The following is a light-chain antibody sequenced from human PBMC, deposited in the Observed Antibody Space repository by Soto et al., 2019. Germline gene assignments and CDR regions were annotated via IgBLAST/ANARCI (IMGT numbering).Light chain of an antibody. CDR3: ATWDNSLTAEV. CDR1: GSNIGNNF. V-gene: IGLV1-51*01. Sequence: SVLTQPPSVSAAPGQKVTISCSGSGSNIGNNFVSWYRQFPGTAPKLLIYDTNRRPSGIPDRFSGSKSGTSATLDITGLQTGDEADYYFATWDNSLTAEVFGGGTKVTVL. CDR2: DTN. J-gene: IGLJ3*02.